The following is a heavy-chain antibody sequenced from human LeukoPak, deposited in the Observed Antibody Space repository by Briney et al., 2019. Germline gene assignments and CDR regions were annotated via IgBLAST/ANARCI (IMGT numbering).Heavy chain of an antibody. CDR1: GGSISSYY. CDR2: IYYSGST. Sequence: PSETLSLTCTVSGGSISSYYWSWIRQPPGKGLEWIGYIYYSGSTNYNPSLKSRVTISVDTSKNQFSLKLSSVTAADTAVYYCAGVSSGWAHFDYWGQGTLVTVSS. V-gene: IGHV4-59*08. J-gene: IGHJ4*02. D-gene: IGHD6-19*01. CDR3: AGVSSGWAHFDY.